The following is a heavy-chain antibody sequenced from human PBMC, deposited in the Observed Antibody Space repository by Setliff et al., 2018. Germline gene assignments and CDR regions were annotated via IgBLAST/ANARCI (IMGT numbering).Heavy chain of an antibody. J-gene: IGHJ4*02. CDR2: INPHGSEK. V-gene: IGHV3-7*01. CDR1: GFTYNNDW. CDR3: FGAGTCSY. Sequence: HPGGSLRLSCGASGFTYNNDWVSWVRQAPGKGLEWLASINPHGSEKYYADSVKGRFTISRDNAKNSLSLQMNSLRTEDTAVYYCFGAGTCSYWGQGTLVTVSS. D-gene: IGHD3-10*01.